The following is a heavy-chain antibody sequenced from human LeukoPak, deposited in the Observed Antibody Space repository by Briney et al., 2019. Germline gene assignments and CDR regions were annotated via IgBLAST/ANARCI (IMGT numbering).Heavy chain of an antibody. D-gene: IGHD3-10*01. CDR2: ISRSGGST. Sequence: GGSLRLSCAASGFTFSSYAMSWVRQAPGKGLEWVSSISRSGGSTYYADSVKGRFTISRDNSKNTLYLQMTSLRAEDTAVYYCAKDGSGSYYSNDWGQGTLVTVSS. V-gene: IGHV3-23*01. CDR1: GFTFSSYA. CDR3: AKDGSGSYYSND. J-gene: IGHJ4*02.